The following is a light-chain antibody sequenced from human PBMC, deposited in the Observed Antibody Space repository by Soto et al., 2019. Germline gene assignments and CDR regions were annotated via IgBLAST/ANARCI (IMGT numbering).Light chain of an antibody. Sequence: QSALTQPPSVSGSPGQSVTISCTGTSSDVGSYNRVSWYQQPPGTAPKLMIYEVTNRPSGVPDRFSGSKSGNTASLTISGLQAEDEGDYYCSSYASSAWVFGGGTKVTVL. CDR1: SSDVGSYNR. CDR2: EVT. J-gene: IGLJ3*02. CDR3: SSYASSAWV. V-gene: IGLV2-18*02.